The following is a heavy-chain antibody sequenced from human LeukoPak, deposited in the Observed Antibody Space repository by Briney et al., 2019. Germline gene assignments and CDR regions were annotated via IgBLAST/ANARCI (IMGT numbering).Heavy chain of an antibody. V-gene: IGHV3-21*01. J-gene: IGHJ4*02. CDR1: GFTFSSYS. CDR2: ISSSSSHI. D-gene: IGHD4-17*01. CDR3: ARAPRGYGETVDY. Sequence: GGSLRLSCAASGFTFSSYSMNWVRQAPGKGLEWVSSISSSSSHIYYADSVKGRFTISRDNAKNSLYLQMNSLRAEDTAVYYCARAPRGYGETVDYWGQGTLVTVSS.